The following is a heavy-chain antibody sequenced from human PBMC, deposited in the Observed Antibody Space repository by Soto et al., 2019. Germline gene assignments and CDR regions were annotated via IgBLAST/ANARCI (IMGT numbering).Heavy chain of an antibody. D-gene: IGHD1-1*01. V-gene: IGHV2-5*02. CDR2: IYWDDDK. CDR1: ITNGVG. J-gene: IGHJ4*02. CDR3: AHARISTTGTNLPFDY. Sequence: ITNGVGVAWIRQPPGKALEWLALIYWDDDKRYSPSLKSRLTVTKDTSKNQVVLTMTNMDPVDTATYYCAHARISTTGTNLPFDYWGQGTLVTDSS.